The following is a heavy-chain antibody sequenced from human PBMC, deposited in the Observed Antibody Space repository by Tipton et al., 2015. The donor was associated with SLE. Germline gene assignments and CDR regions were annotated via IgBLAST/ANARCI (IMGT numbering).Heavy chain of an antibody. V-gene: IGHV1-69*09. CDR1: GDNFSRYT. J-gene: IGHJ3*02. CDR3: ARDPADDAFDI. CDR2: IIPIPGKA. Sequence: QLVQSGAETKRPGSSVKVSCKGSGDNFSRYTISWVRQAPGQGLEWMGSIIPIPGKANYAQKFQGRVTIAADTSTSTVYMELSSLGSDDAAVYYCARDPADDAFDIWGQGTMVIVSS.